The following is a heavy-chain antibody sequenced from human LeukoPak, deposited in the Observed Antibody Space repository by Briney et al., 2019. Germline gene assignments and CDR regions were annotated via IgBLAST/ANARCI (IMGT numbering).Heavy chain of an antibody. CDR1: GFPFSSYH. J-gene: IGHJ5*01. CDR3: AKDPIPGRIAAAGTGWFDY. CDR2: ISFDGSNK. Sequence: GRSLTLSCTPSGFPFSSYHMHWVRQAPGKGLEWVAVISFDGSNKYCSDSVKGRFTISRDNSKNTLYLQMNSLRAEDTAVYYCAKDPIPGRIAAAGTGWFDYWGQGTLVTVSS. V-gene: IGHV3-30*18. D-gene: IGHD6-13*01.